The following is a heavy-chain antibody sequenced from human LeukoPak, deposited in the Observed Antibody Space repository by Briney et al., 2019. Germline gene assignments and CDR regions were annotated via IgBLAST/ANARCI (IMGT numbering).Heavy chain of an antibody. CDR1: GVTFSSYG. CDR3: ASGATDY. Sequence: PGGSLRLSCEASGVTFSSYGMHWVRQAPGKGLEWVAVISYDGSNKYYADSVKGRFTISRDNSKNTLYLQMNSLRAEDTAVYYCASGATDYWGQGTLVTVSS. J-gene: IGHJ4*02. CDR2: ISYDGSNK. D-gene: IGHD1-26*01. V-gene: IGHV3-30*03.